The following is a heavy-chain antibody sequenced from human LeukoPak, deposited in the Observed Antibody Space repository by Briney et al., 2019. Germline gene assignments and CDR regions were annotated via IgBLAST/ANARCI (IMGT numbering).Heavy chain of an antibody. Sequence: GGSLRLSCAASGFIFSGYWMHWVRQAPGKGLVWLSRIKNDGSITSYADSVKGRFTISRDNAKNTLYLQMNSLRAEDTAVYYCARDQSIVATIRGAFDYWGQGTLVTVSS. CDR1: GFIFSGYW. D-gene: IGHD5-12*01. V-gene: IGHV3-74*01. CDR3: ARDQSIVATIRGAFDY. CDR2: IKNDGSIT. J-gene: IGHJ4*02.